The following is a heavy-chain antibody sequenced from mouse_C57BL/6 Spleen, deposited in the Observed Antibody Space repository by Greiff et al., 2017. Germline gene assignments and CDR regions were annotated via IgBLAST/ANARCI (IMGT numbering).Heavy chain of an antibody. CDR1: GYAFTNYL. CDR3: ARRRGDDYDDFDY. Sequence: QVHVKQSGAELVRPGTSVKVSCKASGYAFTNYLIAWVKQRPGQGLEWIGVINPGSGGTNYNEKFKGKATLTADKSSSTAYMQLSSLTSEDSAVYYCARRRGDDYDDFDYWGQGTTLTVSS. V-gene: IGHV1-54*01. D-gene: IGHD2-4*01. J-gene: IGHJ2*01. CDR2: INPGSGGT.